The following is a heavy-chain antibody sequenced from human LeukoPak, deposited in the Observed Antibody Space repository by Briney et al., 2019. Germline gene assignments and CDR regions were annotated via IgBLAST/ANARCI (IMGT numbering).Heavy chain of an antibody. J-gene: IGHJ4*02. CDR1: GFTFSGYG. CDR3: VKGSSGGRPYYFHY. CDR2: ISYDGSNK. D-gene: IGHD3-16*01. V-gene: IGHV3-30*18. Sequence: GRSLRLSCAASGFTFSGYGMHWVRQAPGKGLEWVAVISYDGSNKYYADSVKGRFTISRDNSKNTLYLQMNSLRVEDTAVYYCVKGSSGGRPYYFHYWGQGTLVTVSS.